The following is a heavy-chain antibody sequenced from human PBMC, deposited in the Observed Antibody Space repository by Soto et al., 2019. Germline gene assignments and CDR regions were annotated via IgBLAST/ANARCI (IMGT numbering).Heavy chain of an antibody. CDR2: ISYDGSNK. D-gene: IGHD1-26*01. CDR3: AKDVVVGATTGLGDYYYYGMDV. Sequence: GGSLRLSCAASGFTFSSYGMHWVRQAPGKGLEWVAVISYDGSNKYYADSVKGRFTISRDNSKDTLYLQMNSLRAEDTAVYYCAKDVVVGATTGLGDYYYYGMDVWGQGTTVTVSS. CDR1: GFTFSSYG. V-gene: IGHV3-30*18. J-gene: IGHJ6*02.